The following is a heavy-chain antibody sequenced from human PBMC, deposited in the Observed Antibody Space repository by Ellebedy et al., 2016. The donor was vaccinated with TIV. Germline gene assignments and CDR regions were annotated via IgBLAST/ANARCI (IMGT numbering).Heavy chain of an antibody. D-gene: IGHD5-24*01. CDR2: IWYDGGNK. J-gene: IGHJ4*02. CDR3: TRDSGVAIMRYFDY. CDR1: GFTFSTYS. Sequence: GESLKIPCAVPGFTFSTYSMNWVRQAPGKGLEWVAVIWYDGGNKYYADSVKGRFTISRDNSKNTLWLQMNSLRAEDTAVYYCTRDSGVAIMRYFDYWGQGTLVTVSS. V-gene: IGHV3-33*08.